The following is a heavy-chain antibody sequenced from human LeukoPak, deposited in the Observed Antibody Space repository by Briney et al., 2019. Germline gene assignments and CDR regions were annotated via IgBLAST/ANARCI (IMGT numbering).Heavy chain of an antibody. D-gene: IGHD4-11*01. V-gene: IGHV3-49*03. CDR2: IRSKAYGGTT. J-gene: IGHJ6*02. Sequence: GGSLRLSCTASRFTFGDYAMSWFRQAPGKGLEWVGFIRSKAYGGTTEYAASVKGRFTISRDDSKSIAYLQMNSLKTEDTAVYYCTRDTDVLYYYYGMDVWGQGTTVTVSS. CDR3: TRDTDVLYYYYGMDV. CDR1: RFTFGDYA.